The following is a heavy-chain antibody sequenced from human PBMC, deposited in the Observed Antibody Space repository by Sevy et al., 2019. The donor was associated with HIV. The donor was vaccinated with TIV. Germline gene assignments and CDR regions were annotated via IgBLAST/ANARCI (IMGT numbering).Heavy chain of an antibody. Sequence: SETLSLTCTVSGYSISSGYYWGWIRQPPGKGLEWIGSIYHSGSTYYTPSLKSRVTISVDTSKNQFSLKLRSVTAAVSAGYYCAGPPVVVRSLYFDYWGQGTLVTVSS. CDR1: GYSISSGYY. D-gene: IGHD2-15*01. V-gene: IGHV4-38-2*02. J-gene: IGHJ4*02. CDR3: AGPPVVVRSLYFDY. CDR2: IYHSGST.